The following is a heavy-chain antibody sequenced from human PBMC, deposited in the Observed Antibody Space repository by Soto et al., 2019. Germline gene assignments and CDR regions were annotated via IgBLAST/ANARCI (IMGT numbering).Heavy chain of an antibody. V-gene: IGHV1-69*08. CDR3: ARDEGYYFDY. CDR1: GGTFSSYT. J-gene: IGHJ4*02. CDR2: IIPILGIA. Sequence: QVQLVQSGAEVKKPGSSVKVSCKASGGTFSSYTISWVRQAPGQGLEWMGRIIPILGIANYAQKFQGRVTITADKSTSTAYMEVSSLRSEDTAVYYCARDEGYYFDYWGQGTLVTVSS.